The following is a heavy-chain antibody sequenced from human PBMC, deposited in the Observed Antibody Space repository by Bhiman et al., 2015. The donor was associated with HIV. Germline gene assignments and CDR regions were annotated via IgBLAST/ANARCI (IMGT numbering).Heavy chain of an antibody. D-gene: IGHD4-23*01. V-gene: IGHV3-23*04. Sequence: VRLVESGGRVVQPGGSLRLSCVASGFTFSSYGIHWVRQAPGKGLEWVSAISGSGDTTYYADSVKGRFTISRDNSKGTLYLQMNSLRAEDTAVYYCAKFTGVSSGNSDYFDYWGQGALVTVSS. CDR1: GFTFSSYG. CDR3: AKFTGVSSGNSDYFDY. J-gene: IGHJ4*02. CDR2: ISGSGDTT.